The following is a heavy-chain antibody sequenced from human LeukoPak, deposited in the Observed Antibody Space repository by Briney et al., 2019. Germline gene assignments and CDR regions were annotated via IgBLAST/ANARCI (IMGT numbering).Heavy chain of an antibody. V-gene: IGHV4-38-2*01. CDR2: IYHSGST. CDR1: GYSIGSGYY. CDR3: AKTRTGPYYFDY. J-gene: IGHJ4*02. Sequence: PSETLSLTCAVSGYSIGSGYYWGWIRQPPGKGLEWIGSIYHSGSTYYNPSLKSRVTISVDTSKNQFFLKLSSVTAADTAVYYCAKTRTGPYYFDYWGQGTLVTVSS.